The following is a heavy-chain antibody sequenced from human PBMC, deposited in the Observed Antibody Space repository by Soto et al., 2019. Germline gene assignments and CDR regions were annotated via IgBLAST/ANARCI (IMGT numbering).Heavy chain of an antibody. J-gene: IGHJ6*02. V-gene: IGHV4-59*01. D-gene: IGHD3-16*02. CDR3: ARGSYLYYYGMDV. Sequence: SETLSLTCTVSGGSISSYYWSWIRQPPGKGLEWIGYIYYSGSTNYNPSLKSRVTISVDTSKNQFSLKLSSVTAADTAVYYCARGSYLYYYGMDVWGQGTTVT. CDR1: GGSISSYY. CDR2: IYYSGST.